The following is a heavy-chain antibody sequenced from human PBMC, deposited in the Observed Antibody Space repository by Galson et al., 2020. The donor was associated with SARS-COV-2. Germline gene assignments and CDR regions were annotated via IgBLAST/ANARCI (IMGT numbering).Heavy chain of an antibody. Sequence: SGPTLVKPTQTLTLTCSFSGFAFTSSGKCLSWIRQAPGKALEWLARIDWDDDKYYSTSLQSRLTISKDTSKNQVVLTMTNMDPTDTGTYFCARIRGWAEGEEGTFDLWGQGTMVTVPA. V-gene: IGHV2-70*11. CDR2: IDWDDDK. J-gene: IGHJ3*01. CDR3: ARIRGWAEGEEGTFDL. D-gene: IGHD6-19*01. CDR1: GFAFTSSGKC.